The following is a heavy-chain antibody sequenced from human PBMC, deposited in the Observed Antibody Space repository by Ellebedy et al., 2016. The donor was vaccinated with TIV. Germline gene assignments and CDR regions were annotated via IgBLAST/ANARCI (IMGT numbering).Heavy chain of an antibody. CDR3: ARGRSDRYGMDV. Sequence: MPSETLSLTCTVSGGSISSYYWSWIRQPPGKGLEWIGYIYYSGSTNYNPSLKSRVTISVDTSKNQFSLKLSSVTAADTAVYYCARGRSDRYGMDVWGQGTTVTVSS. V-gene: IGHV4-59*01. CDR2: IYYSGST. CDR1: GGSISSYY. D-gene: IGHD2-21*02. J-gene: IGHJ6*02.